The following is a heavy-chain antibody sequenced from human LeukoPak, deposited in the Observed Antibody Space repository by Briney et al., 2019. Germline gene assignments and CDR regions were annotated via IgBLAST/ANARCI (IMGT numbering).Heavy chain of an antibody. CDR1: GASLSSGRDY. Sequence: SETLSLTCAVSGASLSSGRDYWTWIRQPAGEGLEWLGQIYSSGSTNYSPSLTSRVTISADRSKNQFFLKINSVTAADTAVYYCARASGSVIYYNSCDSWGQGILVAVSS. V-gene: IGHV4-61*09. CDR2: IYSSGST. CDR3: ARASGSVIYYNSCDS. D-gene: IGHD3-10*01. J-gene: IGHJ5*01.